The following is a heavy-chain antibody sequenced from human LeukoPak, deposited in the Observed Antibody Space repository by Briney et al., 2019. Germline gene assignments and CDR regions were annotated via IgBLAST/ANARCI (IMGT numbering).Heavy chain of an antibody. D-gene: IGHD3-10*01. CDR2: ISGSGGST. CDR3: AKDLAVRGVTGIDY. CDR1: GFTFSSYA. V-gene: IGHV3-23*01. J-gene: IGHJ4*02. Sequence: GGSLRLSCAASGFTFSSYAMSWVRQAPGKGLEWVSAISGSGGSTYYADSVKGRFTISRDNSKNTLYLQMNSLRAEDTAVYYCAKDLAVRGVTGIDYWGQGTLVTVSS.